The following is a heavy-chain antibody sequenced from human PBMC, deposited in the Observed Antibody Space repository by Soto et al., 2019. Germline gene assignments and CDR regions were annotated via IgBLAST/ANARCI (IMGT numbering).Heavy chain of an antibody. CDR1: GGSFSGYY. D-gene: IGHD2-21*01. CDR2: INHSGST. J-gene: IGHJ5*02. V-gene: IGHV4-34*01. Sequence: TSETLSLTCAVYGGSFSGYYWSWIRQPPGKGLEWIGEINHSGSTNYNPSLKSRVTISVDTSKNQFSLRLNSVTAADTAVYFCASSKYDVVAGSVWFDPWGQGTLVTVSS. CDR3: ASSKYDVVAGSVWFDP.